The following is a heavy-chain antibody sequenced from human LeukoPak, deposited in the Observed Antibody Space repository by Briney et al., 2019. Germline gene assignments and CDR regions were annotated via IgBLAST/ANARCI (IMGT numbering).Heavy chain of an antibody. Sequence: GGSLRLSCAASGFTFNTYVMNWVRQAPGEGLEWVSVIYLDGSKIYYADSVKGRFTLSRDNSKNTLYLQMNSLIAEDTAVYYCVRDDSGSVIRGVLHYWGQGALVTVSS. V-gene: IGHV3-33*08. J-gene: IGHJ4*02. CDR3: VRDDSGSVIRGVLHY. CDR2: IYLDGSKI. CDR1: GFTFNTYV. D-gene: IGHD3-10*01.